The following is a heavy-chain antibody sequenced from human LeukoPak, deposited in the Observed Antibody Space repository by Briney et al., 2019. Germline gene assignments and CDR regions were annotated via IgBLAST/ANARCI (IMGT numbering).Heavy chain of an antibody. V-gene: IGHV4-39*01. CDR3: ARVLSGGWYDY. D-gene: IGHD6-19*01. CDR1: GGSISSSSYY. J-gene: IGHJ4*02. Sequence: PSETLSLTCTVSGGSISSSSYYWGWIRQPPGKGLEWIGSIYYSGSTYYNPSLKSRVTISVDTSKNQFSLKLSSVTAADTAVYYCARVLSGGWYDYWGQGTLVTVSS. CDR2: IYYSGST.